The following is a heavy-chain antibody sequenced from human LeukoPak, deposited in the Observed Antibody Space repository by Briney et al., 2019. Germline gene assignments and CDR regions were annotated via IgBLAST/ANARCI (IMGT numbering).Heavy chain of an antibody. J-gene: IGHJ2*01. CDR1: GGSISNYY. Sequence: SETLSLTCTVSGGSISNYYWSWVRQPPGKGLEWIGYIYYSGSTTYNPSLKSRVTISVDTPKNQFSLKLSSVTAADTAVYYCARRTYFDLWGRGTLVTVSS. CDR2: IYYSGST. CDR3: ARRTYFDL. V-gene: IGHV4-59*08.